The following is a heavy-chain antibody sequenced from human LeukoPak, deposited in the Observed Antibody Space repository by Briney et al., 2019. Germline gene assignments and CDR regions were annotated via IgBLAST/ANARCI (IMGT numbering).Heavy chain of an antibody. CDR2: ISWNSGSI. Sequence: GGSLRLSCAASGFTFDDYAMHWVRHAPGKGLEGVSGISWNSGSIGYADSVKGRFTISRDNAKNSLYLQMNSLRAEDTALYYCAKVSYDRYYFDYWGQGTLVTVSS. V-gene: IGHV3-9*01. J-gene: IGHJ4*02. D-gene: IGHD3-10*02. CDR3: AKVSYDRYYFDY. CDR1: GFTFDDYA.